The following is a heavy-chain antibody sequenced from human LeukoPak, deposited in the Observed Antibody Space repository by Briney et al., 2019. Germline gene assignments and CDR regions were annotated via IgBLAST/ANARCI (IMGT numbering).Heavy chain of an antibody. CDR1: GCTFSSYT. Sequence: GCSVTVSCMASGCTFSSYTISWVRQAPGQGLEGMGRIIPILGIANYAQKFQVRVTITADKSTSTAYMELSSLTSEDTAVYYCARERWLQDYYYYYGMDVWGQGTTVTVSS. D-gene: IGHD5-24*01. V-gene: IGHV1-69*04. CDR2: IIPILGIA. CDR3: ARERWLQDYYYYYGMDV. J-gene: IGHJ6*02.